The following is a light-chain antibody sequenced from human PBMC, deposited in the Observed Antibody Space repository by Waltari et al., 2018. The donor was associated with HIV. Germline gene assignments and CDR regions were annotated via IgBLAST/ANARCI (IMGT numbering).Light chain of an antibody. CDR3: SSYAGSSFWV. Sequence: QSALTQPPSASGSPGQSVTISCTGTSSDIGGHDYVSWYQQHPGKAPRLMIYEVSQRPSGVPDRFSGSKPGNTASLTVSGLQADDEADYYCSSYAGSSFWVFGGGTKLTVL. CDR2: EVS. J-gene: IGLJ3*02. CDR1: SSDIGGHDY. V-gene: IGLV2-8*01.